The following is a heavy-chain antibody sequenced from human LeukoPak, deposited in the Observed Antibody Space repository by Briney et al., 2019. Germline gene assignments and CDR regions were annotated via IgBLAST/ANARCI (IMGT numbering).Heavy chain of an antibody. J-gene: IGHJ6*02. D-gene: IGHD3-16*02. CDR2: INHSGST. CDR3: ARFGGGDYVWGSYRLPYGMDV. CDR1: GGSFSGYY. Sequence: PSETLSLTCAVYGGSFSGYYWSWIRQPPGKGLEWIGEINHSGSTNYNPSLKSRVTISVDTSKNQFSLKLSSVTAADTAVYYCARFGGGDYVWGSYRLPYGMDVWGQGTTVTVSS. V-gene: IGHV4-34*01.